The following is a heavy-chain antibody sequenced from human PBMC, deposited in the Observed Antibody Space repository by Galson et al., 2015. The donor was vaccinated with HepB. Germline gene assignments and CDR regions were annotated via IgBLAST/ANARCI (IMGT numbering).Heavy chain of an antibody. CDR2: INPSGGST. Sequence: SVKVSCKASGYTFTSYYMHWVRQAPGQGLEWMGIINPSGGSTSYAQKFQGRVTMTRDTSTSTVYMELSSLRAEDTAVYYCARAQWLVRAPVGYWGQGTLVTVSS. CDR3: ARAQWLVRAPVGY. J-gene: IGHJ4*02. CDR1: GYTFTSYY. V-gene: IGHV1-46*03. D-gene: IGHD6-19*01.